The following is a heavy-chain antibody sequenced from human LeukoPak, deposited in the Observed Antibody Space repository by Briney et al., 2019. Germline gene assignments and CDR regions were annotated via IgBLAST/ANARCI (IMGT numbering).Heavy chain of an antibody. CDR1: GFTFSSYW. CDR3: LRDYQGY. Sequence: GGSLRLSCAASGFTFSSYWMSLGRQAPGKGLEWVANIKEDGSQKYYVDSVKGRFTISRDNAKNSLYLQMNSLGAEDTALYYCLRDYQGYWGQGTLVTVSS. V-gene: IGHV3-7*01. D-gene: IGHD6-13*01. J-gene: IGHJ4*02. CDR2: IKEDGSQK.